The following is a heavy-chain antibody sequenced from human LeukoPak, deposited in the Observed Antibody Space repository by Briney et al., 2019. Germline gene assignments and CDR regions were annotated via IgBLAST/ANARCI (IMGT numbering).Heavy chain of an antibody. D-gene: IGHD6-13*01. J-gene: IGHJ4*02. CDR1: ASPFTAYY. CDR3: ARGADSSSFDY. V-gene: IGHV1-2*02. CDR2: INPKTGGT. Sequence: ASVKVSCTASASPFTAYYIHWVRQAPGQGLEWMGWINPKTGGTNYAQKFQGSVTMTRDTSISTAYMELSRLRSDDTAVYYCARGADSSSFDYWGQGTLVTVSS.